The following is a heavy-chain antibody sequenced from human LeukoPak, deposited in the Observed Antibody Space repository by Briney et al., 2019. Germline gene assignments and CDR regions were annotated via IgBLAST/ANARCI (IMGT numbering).Heavy chain of an antibody. J-gene: IGHJ4*02. CDR3: ARGAPHGYWSGGSCYSDY. V-gene: IGHV4-34*01. CDR1: GGSFSGYY. CDR2: INHSGST. Sequence: SETLSLTCAVYGGSFSGYYWSWTRQPPGKGLEWIGEINHSGSTNYNPSLKSRVTISVDTSKNQFSLKLSSVTAADTAVYYCARGAPHGYWSGGSCYSDYWGQGTLVTVSS. D-gene: IGHD2-15*01.